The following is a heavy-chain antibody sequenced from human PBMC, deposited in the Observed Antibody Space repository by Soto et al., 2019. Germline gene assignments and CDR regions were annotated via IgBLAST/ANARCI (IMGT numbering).Heavy chain of an antibody. CDR3: TRLSGNSWLDY. Sequence: GASVKVSCKASGNTVPNYAIHWVRQAPGQRLEWMGWINGGNGNTYYSEHFQGRVTFTRDTSAGTVYMQLSSLTPEDTAVYYCTRLSGNSWLDYWGQGSLVTVSS. V-gene: IGHV1-3*01. CDR2: INGGNGNT. D-gene: IGHD6-13*01. J-gene: IGHJ4*02. CDR1: GNTVPNYA.